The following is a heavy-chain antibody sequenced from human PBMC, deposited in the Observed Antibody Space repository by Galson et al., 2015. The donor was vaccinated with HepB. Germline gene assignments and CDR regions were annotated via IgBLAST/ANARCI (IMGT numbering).Heavy chain of an antibody. CDR1: GFTFSSYS. CDR2: ISSSRSYI. Sequence: SLRLSCAASGFTFSSYSMNWVHQAPGKGLEWVSSISSSRSYIDYADPVKGRFTISRDNAKNSLYLQMNSLRAEDTAVYYCARDGSSWLWGNSRWNNWFDPWGQGTLVTVSS. V-gene: IGHV3-21*01. D-gene: IGHD6-13*01. CDR3: ARDGSSWLWGNSRWNNWFDP. J-gene: IGHJ5*02.